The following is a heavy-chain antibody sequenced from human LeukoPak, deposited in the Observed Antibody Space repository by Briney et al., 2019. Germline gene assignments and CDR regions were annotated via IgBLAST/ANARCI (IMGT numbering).Heavy chain of an antibody. CDR2: ISAYNGNT. J-gene: IGHJ6*03. Sequence: GASVKVSCKASGYTFTSYGISWLRQAPGQGLDWMGWISAYNGNTNYAQKLQGRVTMTTDTSTSTAYMELRSLRSDDTAVYYCARTSYYYYYMDVWGKGTTVTVSS. CDR1: GYTFTSYG. CDR3: ARTSYYYYYMDV. D-gene: IGHD2-2*01. V-gene: IGHV1-18*01.